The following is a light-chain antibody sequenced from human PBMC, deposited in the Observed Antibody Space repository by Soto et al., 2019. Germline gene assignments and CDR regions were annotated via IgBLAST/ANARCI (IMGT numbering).Light chain of an antibody. Sequence: QSVLTQPASVSGSLGQSITISCPGTSSDVGAYDLVSWYQQHPGGAPKLIIYEAFKRPQGVSGRLSASKSGNTASLRISGLQAEDEADYYCCSYTGGSPVYVFGTGTKVTVL. CDR3: CSYTGGSPVYV. CDR1: SSDVGAYDL. V-gene: IGLV2-23*01. J-gene: IGLJ1*01. CDR2: EAF.